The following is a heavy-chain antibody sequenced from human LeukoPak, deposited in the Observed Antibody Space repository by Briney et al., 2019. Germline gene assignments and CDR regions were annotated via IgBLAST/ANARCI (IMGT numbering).Heavy chain of an antibody. J-gene: IGHJ3*02. CDR1: GYTFTGYY. CDR3: AGLGMGTTHAFDI. CDR2: INPNSGGT. D-gene: IGHD5-18*01. Sequence: ASVKVSCKASGYTFTGYYMHWVRQAPGQGLEWMGWINPNSGGTNYAQKFQGRVTMTRDMSISTAYMELSRLRSDDTAVYYCAGLGMGTTHAFDIWGQGTMVTASS. V-gene: IGHV1-2*02.